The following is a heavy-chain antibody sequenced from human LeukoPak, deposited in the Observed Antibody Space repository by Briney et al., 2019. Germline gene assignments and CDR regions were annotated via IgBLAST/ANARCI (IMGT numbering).Heavy chain of an antibody. D-gene: IGHD3-10*01. V-gene: IGHV4-34*01. CDR2: INHSGST. Sequence: SETLSLTCAVYGGSFSGYYWSWIRQPPGKGLEWIGEINHSGSTNYNPSLKSRVTISVDTSKNQFSLKLSSVTAADTAVYYCARVTARRSYYYGSGSSHYYYYYMDVWGKGTTVTVSS. J-gene: IGHJ6*03. CDR3: ARVTARRSYYYGSGSSHYYYYYMDV. CDR1: GGSFSGYY.